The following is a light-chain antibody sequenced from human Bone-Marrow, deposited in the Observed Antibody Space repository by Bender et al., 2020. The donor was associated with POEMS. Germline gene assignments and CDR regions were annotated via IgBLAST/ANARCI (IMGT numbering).Light chain of an antibody. CDR2: KDT. CDR3: LSIDTSDTVG. Sequence: YELTQPPSVSVSPGQTAMITCSGDSLALQFVYWYKQKPGQAPVLVIYKDTERLSGIPERFSGSSSGTTVTLTISGVQTEDEADYYCLSIDTSDTVGFGGGTKLTVL. CDR1: SLALQF. J-gene: IGLJ2*01. V-gene: IGLV3-25*03.